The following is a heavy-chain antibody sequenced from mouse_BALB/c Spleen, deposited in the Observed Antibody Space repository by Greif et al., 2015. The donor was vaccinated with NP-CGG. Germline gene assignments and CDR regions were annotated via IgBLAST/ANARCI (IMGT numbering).Heavy chain of an antibody. CDR3: ARSGEDYAMDY. CDR2: IDPANGNT. CDR1: GFNIKDTY. Sequence: EVKLMESGAELVKPGASVRLSCRASGFNIKDTYMHWVKQRPEQGLEWIGRIDPANGNTKYAPKFQGKATITADTSSNTAYLQLSSLTSEDTAVYYCARSGEDYAMDYWGQGTSATVSS. V-gene: IGHV14-3*02. D-gene: IGHD3-1*01. J-gene: IGHJ4*01.